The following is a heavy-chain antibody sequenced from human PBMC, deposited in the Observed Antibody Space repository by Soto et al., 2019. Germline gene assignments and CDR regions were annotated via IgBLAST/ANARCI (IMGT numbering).Heavy chain of an antibody. CDR3: ARAWRADV. CDR2: ISGNGDTT. J-gene: IGHJ6*02. Sequence: EVQLVESGGGLVQPGGSLRLSCVASGFTFSNYAMHWVRQAPGKGLECVSVISGNGDTTYYANSVKDRFTISRDNSKDTLYLQMGGLRADDMAVYYCARAWRADVWGQGTTVAVSS. V-gene: IGHV3-64*01. CDR1: GFTFSNYA.